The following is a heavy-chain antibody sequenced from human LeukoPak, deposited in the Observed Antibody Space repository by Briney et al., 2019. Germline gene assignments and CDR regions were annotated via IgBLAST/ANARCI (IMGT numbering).Heavy chain of an antibody. V-gene: IGHV4-30-2*03. J-gene: IGHJ4*02. CDR1: GGSISSGGYS. Sequence: PSQTLSLTCAVSGGSISSGGYSWSWIRQPPGKGLEWIGYIYHSGSTYYNPSLKSRVTISVDTSKNQFSLKLSSVTAADTAVYYCARLHNWNYFDYWGQGTLVTVSS. CDR2: IYHSGST. D-gene: IGHD1-20*01. CDR3: ARLHNWNYFDY.